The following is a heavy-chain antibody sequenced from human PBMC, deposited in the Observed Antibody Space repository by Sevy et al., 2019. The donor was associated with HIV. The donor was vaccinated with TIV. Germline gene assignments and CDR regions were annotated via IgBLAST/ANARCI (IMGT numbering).Heavy chain of an antibody. D-gene: IGHD2-15*01. J-gene: IGHJ5*02. Sequence: ASVKVSCKASGGTFSSYAISWVRQAPGQGLEWMGGIIPIFGTANYAQKFQGRVTITADESTSTAYMELSSLRSEDTAVYYWARETPPDQLLVYCSGGSCPWFDPWGQGTLVTVSS. CDR3: ARETPPDQLLVYCSGGSCPWFDP. V-gene: IGHV1-69*13. CDR2: IIPIFGTA. CDR1: GGTFSSYA.